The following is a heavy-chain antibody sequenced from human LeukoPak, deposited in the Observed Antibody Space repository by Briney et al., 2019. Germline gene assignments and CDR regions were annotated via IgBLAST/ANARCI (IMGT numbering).Heavy chain of an antibody. CDR1: GGSFSSSSYY. V-gene: IGHV4-61*02. J-gene: IGHJ3*02. Sequence: SQTLSLTCSVSGGSFSSSSYYWSWIRQPAGKGLEWIGRIHTSGSTNYNPSLKSRVTISADTSKNQFFLKLSSVTAADTAVYYCTTGGGYDAFVIWGQGTMVTVSS. CDR2: IHTSGST. D-gene: IGHD3-16*01. CDR3: TTGGGYDAFVI.